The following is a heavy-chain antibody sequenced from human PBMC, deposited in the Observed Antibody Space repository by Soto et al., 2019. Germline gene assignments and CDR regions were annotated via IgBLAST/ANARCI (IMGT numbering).Heavy chain of an antibody. CDR3: ARMESFGSLNWFDP. J-gene: IGHJ5*02. D-gene: IGHD5-18*01. V-gene: IGHV1-8*02. CDR1: GYTFTNND. CDR2: MNPGSGDT. Sequence: ASVXVSCKASGYTFTNNDVSWVRQATGQGLEWMGWMNPGSGDTGYAQKFQGRVTMTRDISIATAYMELNSLTSEDTAIYYCARMESFGSLNWFDPWGQGTLVTVS.